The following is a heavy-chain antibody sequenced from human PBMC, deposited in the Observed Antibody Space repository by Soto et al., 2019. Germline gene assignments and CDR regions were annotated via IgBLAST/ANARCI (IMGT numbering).Heavy chain of an antibody. V-gene: IGHV1-18*01. Sequence: QVHLVQSGAEVKNPGASVKVSCKASGYTFTNYGITWVRQAPGQGLEWMGWISSYNGKTNDAQKLHGRVTLTTDPSASTASMELRSLRSDDTALYYCARVQNYDMLTGSSHSMDVWGQGTTVTVSS. CDR1: GYTFTNYG. CDR3: ARVQNYDMLTGSSHSMDV. J-gene: IGHJ6*02. D-gene: IGHD3-9*01. CDR2: ISSYNGKT.